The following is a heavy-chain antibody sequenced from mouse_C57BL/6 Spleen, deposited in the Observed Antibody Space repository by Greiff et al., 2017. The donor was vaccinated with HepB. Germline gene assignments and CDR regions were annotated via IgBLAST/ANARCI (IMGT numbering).Heavy chain of an antibody. V-gene: IGHV5-6*01. Sequence: EVQGVESGGDLVKPGGSLKLSCAASGFTFSSYGMSWVRQTPDKRLEWVATISSGGSYTYYPDSVKGRFTISRDNAKNTLYLQMSSLKSEDTAMYYCASPFTTVVDYYAMDYWGQGTSVTVSS. CDR1: GFTFSSYG. CDR3: ASPFTTVVDYYAMDY. CDR2: ISSGGSYT. D-gene: IGHD1-1*01. J-gene: IGHJ4*01.